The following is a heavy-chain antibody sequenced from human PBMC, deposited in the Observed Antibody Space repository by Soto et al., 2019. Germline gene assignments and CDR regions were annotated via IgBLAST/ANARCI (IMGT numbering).Heavy chain of an antibody. J-gene: IGHJ4*02. CDR3: ARDTQTALDY. Sequence: GGSLRLSCAASGFTFSNAWMSWVRQAPGKGLEWVGRIRNRGQSHIADYAASVKGRFTMSRDDSENSLHLQMNSLKTEDTAVYYCARDTQTALDYWGQGTLVTVSS. V-gene: IGHV3-72*01. CDR2: IRNRGQSHIA. CDR1: GFTFSNAW.